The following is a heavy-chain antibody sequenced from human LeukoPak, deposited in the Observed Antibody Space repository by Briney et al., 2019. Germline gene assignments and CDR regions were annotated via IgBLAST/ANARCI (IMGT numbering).Heavy chain of an antibody. V-gene: IGHV1-2*02. CDR2: INPNSGGT. D-gene: IGHD3-22*01. CDR1: GYTFTGYY. J-gene: IGHJ4*02. Sequence: GASVKVSCKASGYTFTGYYMHWVRQAPGQGLEWMGWINPNSGGTNYAQKFQGRVTMTRDTSISTAYMELSRLRSDDTAVYYCARDWDYYGSSGSDPIYWGQGTLVTVSS. CDR3: ARDWDYYGSSGSDPIY.